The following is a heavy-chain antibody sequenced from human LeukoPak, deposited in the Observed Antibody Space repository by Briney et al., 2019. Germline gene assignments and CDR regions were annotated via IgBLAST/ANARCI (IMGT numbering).Heavy chain of an antibody. Sequence: SQXXXLXXTVSGATITNXAXXWSWSRQPPXXXXXXXXXXYSPGSTYYHPSLQSRVTISLDTSKNQFSLKLSSVTAADTAVYYCAREALPNGVWRVGWFDPWGQGPLVTVFS. CDR1: GATITNXAXX. V-gene: IGHV4-30-2*01. J-gene: IGHJ5*02. CDR3: AREALPNGVWRVGWFDP. D-gene: IGHD2-8*01. CDR2: XYSPGST.